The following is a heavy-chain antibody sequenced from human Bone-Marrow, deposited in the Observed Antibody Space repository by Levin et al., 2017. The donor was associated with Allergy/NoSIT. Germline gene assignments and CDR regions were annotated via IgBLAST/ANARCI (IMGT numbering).Heavy chain of an antibody. V-gene: IGHV4-31*03. CDR2: IYYNGST. CDR1: GASIRSVAYY. D-gene: IGHD3-10*01. CDR3: ARVLAGFDGSAMAYDY. J-gene: IGHJ4*02. Sequence: SQTLSLTCTVSGASIRSVAYYWSWVRQPPGQGLEWIGYIYYNGSTYFNPSLKSRVSISVDTSKHQFSLKLSSVTAADTADYYCARVLAGFDGSAMAYDYWGRGSLVTVSS.